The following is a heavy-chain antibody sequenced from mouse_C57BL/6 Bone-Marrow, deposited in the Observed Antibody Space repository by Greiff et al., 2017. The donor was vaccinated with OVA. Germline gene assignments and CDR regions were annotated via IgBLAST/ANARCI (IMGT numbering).Heavy chain of an antibody. CDR1: GYTFTSYW. J-gene: IGHJ2*01. V-gene: IGHV1-59*01. CDR3: ARGGVLLLLY. CDR2: IDPSDSYT. Sequence: VQLQQPGAELVRPGTSVKLSCKASGYTFTSYWMHWVKQRPGQGLEWIGVIDPSDSYTNYNQKFKGKATLTVDTSSSTAYMQLSSLTSEDSAVYYCARGGVLLLLYWGQGTTLTVSS. D-gene: IGHD1-1*01.